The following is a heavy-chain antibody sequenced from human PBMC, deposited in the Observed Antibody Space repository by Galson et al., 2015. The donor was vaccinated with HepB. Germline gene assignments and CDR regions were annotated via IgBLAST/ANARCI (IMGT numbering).Heavy chain of an antibody. J-gene: IGHJ4*02. V-gene: IGHV3-66*01. CDR1: GFTISRKY. CDR2: IYSGGTT. Sequence: SLRLSCAASGFTISRKYMNWVRQAPGKGLEWVSAIYSGGTTFYADSVKGRFTISRDNSKNTLYLQMNSLRAEDTAVYYCASYYDSTGYYPDWGQGTLVTVSS. D-gene: IGHD3-22*01. CDR3: ASYYDSTGYYPD.